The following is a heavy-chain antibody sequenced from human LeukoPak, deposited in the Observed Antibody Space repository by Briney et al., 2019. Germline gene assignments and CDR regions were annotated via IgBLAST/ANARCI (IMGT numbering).Heavy chain of an antibody. V-gene: IGHV4-39*07. D-gene: IGHD3-3*01. CDR2: IYYGGST. J-gene: IGHJ4*02. CDR1: GGSIGSGHYY. Sequence: SETLSLTCAVSGGSIGSGHYYWGWIRQPPGKGLEWIGSIYYGGSTYYNPSLKTRVTMSVDTSKNQFSLKLSSVTAADTAVYFCARDTDFWSGYPGHWGQGTLVTVSS. CDR3: ARDTDFWSGYPGH.